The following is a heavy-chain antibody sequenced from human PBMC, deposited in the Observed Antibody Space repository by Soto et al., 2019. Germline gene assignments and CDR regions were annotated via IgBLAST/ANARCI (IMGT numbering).Heavy chain of an antibody. V-gene: IGHV4-39*07. CDR2: IYYSGST. D-gene: IGHD1-26*01. CDR1: GGSISSSSYY. Sequence: PSETLSLTCTVSGGSISSSSYYWGWIRQPPGKGLEWIGNIYYSGSTYYNPSLKSRVTISVDTSKNQFSLKLSSVTAADTAVYYCARGSGSYYAYWGQGTLVTVSS. CDR3: ARGSGSYYAY. J-gene: IGHJ4*02.